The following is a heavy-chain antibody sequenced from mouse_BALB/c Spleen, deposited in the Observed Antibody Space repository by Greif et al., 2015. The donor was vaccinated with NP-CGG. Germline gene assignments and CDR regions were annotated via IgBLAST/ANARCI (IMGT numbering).Heavy chain of an antibody. CDR2: INPSTGYT. J-gene: IGHJ3*01. CDR1: GYTFTSYW. Sequence: QVQLQQSGAELAKPGASVKMSCKASGYTFTSYWMHWVKQRPGQGLEWIGYINPSTGYTEYNQKFKDKATLTADKSSSTAYMQLSSLTSEDSAVYYCAREKYGNPWFAYWGQGTLVTVSA. V-gene: IGHV1-7*01. D-gene: IGHD2-10*02. CDR3: AREKYGNPWFAY.